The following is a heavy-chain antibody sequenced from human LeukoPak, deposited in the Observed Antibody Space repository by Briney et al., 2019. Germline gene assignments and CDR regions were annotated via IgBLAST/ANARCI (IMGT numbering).Heavy chain of an antibody. D-gene: IGHD5-18*01. CDR1: GFTFSSHW. CDR2: ISSRGSTI. V-gene: IGHV3-48*04. Sequence: GGSLRLSCAASGFTFSSHWMHWVRQAPGKGLEWVSYISSRGSTIYYADSVKGRFTISRDNAKNSLYLQMNSLRAEDTAVYYCARHDTAMATDYGMDVWGQGTTVTVSS. CDR3: ARHDTAMATDYGMDV. J-gene: IGHJ6*02.